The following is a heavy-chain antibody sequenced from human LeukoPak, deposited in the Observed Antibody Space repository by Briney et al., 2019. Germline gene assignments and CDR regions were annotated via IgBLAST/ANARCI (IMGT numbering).Heavy chain of an antibody. CDR1: GGSISSYS. V-gene: IGHV4-59*01. J-gene: IGHJ5*02. Sequence: PSETLSLTCTVSGGSISSYSWGWLRQPPGKGLEWIGDMYYSGSTNYNPSLIRRVPIPLPTCKNKFTLKLSSVTAADTAVYYCARNIGCFAPWGQGTRVTVS. CDR3: ARNIGCFAP. CDR2: MYYSGST. D-gene: IGHD2/OR15-2a*01.